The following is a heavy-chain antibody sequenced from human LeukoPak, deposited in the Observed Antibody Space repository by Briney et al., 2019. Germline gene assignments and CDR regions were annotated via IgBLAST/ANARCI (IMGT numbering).Heavy chain of an antibody. CDR1: GGSISSGGYY. CDR3: ARDMHYGSGSYSTNYYYMDV. D-gene: IGHD3-10*01. J-gene: IGHJ6*03. V-gene: IGHV4-31*03. CDR2: IYYSGST. Sequence: SETLSLTCTVTGGSISSGGYYWSWIRLHPGQGLEWIGYIYYSGSTYYNPSLKSRVTISVDTSKNQFSLKLSSVTAADTAVYYCARDMHYGSGSYSTNYYYMDVWGKGTTVTVSS.